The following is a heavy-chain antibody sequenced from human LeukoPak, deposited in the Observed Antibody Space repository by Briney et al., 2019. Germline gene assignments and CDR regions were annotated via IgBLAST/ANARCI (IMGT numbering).Heavy chain of an antibody. J-gene: IGHJ4*02. D-gene: IGHD3-3*01. CDR3: ARGAEYYAIWRGYAGYSDY. CDR1: GYSISNGYY. V-gene: IGHV4-38-2*02. Sequence: SETLSLTCTVSGYSISNGYYWGWIRQPPGKGLEWVGSIYHRGITYYNPSLRSRVTISLDRSKKKFSLKLTSVTAADTAVYFCARGAEYYAIWRGYAGYSDYWGQGISVTVSS. CDR2: IYHRGIT.